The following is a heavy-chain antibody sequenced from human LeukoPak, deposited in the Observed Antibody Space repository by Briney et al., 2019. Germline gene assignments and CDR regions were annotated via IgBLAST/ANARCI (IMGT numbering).Heavy chain of an antibody. J-gene: IGHJ4*02. CDR3: ATVRDIVVGGGPYYFDY. D-gene: IGHD2-15*01. Sequence: GVSVKVSCKASGYTFIGYYLHWVRQAPGQGLEWMGWINPHNGDTNYAQKFQGRVTITRDTSITTAYMELSGLKSDDTAVYYCATVRDIVVGGGPYYFDYWGQGTLVTVSS. V-gene: IGHV1-2*02. CDR1: GYTFIGYY. CDR2: INPHNGDT.